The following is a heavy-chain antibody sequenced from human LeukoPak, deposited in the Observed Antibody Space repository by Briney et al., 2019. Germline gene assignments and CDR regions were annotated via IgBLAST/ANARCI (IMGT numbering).Heavy chain of an antibody. CDR2: IHHSGST. CDR3: ARGKKKRLVPPNYYYYMDV. Sequence: SETLSLTCAVYGGSFSGYYWSWIRHPPGKGLEWIGEIHHSGSTNYTPSLNSRVTISVDTSKNQFSLKLSSVTAADTAVYYCARGKKKRLVPPNYYYYMDVWGKGTTVTVSS. V-gene: IGHV4-34*01. D-gene: IGHD6-6*01. CDR1: GGSFSGYY. J-gene: IGHJ6*03.